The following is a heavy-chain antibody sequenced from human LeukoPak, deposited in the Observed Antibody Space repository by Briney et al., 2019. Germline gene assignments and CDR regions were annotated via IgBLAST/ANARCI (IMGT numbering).Heavy chain of an antibody. V-gene: IGHV1-2*02. D-gene: IGHD3-22*01. CDR2: INPNSDGT. Sequence: ASVTVSFKASGYTFTDYYMHWVRQAPGQGLEWMGWINPNSDGTNYPQKFQGRVTITRDTSISTAYMELSRLRSDDTAVYYCARLVSSGYYAVISYLDYGSQGTLVTVSS. CDR3: ARLVSSGYYAVISYLDY. CDR1: GYTFTDYY. J-gene: IGHJ4*02.